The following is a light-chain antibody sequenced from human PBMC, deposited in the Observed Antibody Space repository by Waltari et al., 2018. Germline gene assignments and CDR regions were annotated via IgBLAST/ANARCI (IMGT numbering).Light chain of an antibody. V-gene: IGKV1-12*01. CDR1: QDISTS. Sequence: EIHMTQSPSSVSASVGDRVSISCRASQDISTSLAWYQQKSGKAPSLLIYHSSTLQSGVPSRFSGAGTGTDFTLTINNLHPEDFATYFCQQGETSPPTFGPGTKVELK. CDR2: HSS. CDR3: QQGETSPPT. J-gene: IGKJ1*01.